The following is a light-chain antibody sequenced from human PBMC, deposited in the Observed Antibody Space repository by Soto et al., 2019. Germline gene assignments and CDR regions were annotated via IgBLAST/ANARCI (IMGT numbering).Light chain of an antibody. Sequence: LTQPASVSGSLGQSITISCSGTSSDVGGYDYVSWYQQYPGKAPKLIIYEVANRPSGLSYRFSGSKSGNTASLTISGLQAEDEADYYCSSYTSSATLIFGGGTKVTVL. J-gene: IGLJ2*01. V-gene: IGLV2-14*01. CDR2: EVA. CDR3: SSYTSSATLI. CDR1: SSDVGGYDY.